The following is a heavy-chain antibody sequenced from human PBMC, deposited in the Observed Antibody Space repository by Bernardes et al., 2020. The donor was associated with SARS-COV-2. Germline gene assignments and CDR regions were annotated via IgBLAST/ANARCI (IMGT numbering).Heavy chain of an antibody. CDR3: ARDSSRITIFGVVIRYGMER. CDR1: GFTFSDYY. CDR2: IGSSGSTI. Sequence: GGSLRLSCAASGFTFSDYYMSWIRQAPGKGLEWVSYIGSSGSTINYADSVKGRFTISRDNAKNSLHLQMNSLRAEDTAVYYCARDSSRITIFGVVIRYGMERWGQGTP. D-gene: IGHD3-3*01. V-gene: IGHV3-11*01. J-gene: IGHJ6*02.